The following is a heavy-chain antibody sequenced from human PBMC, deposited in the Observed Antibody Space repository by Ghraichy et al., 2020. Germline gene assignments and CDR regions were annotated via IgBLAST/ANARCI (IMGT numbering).Heavy chain of an antibody. CDR3: ARGRGILTGYYRAYYYYYMDV. D-gene: IGHD3-9*01. Sequence: SQTLSLTCAVYGGSFSGYYWSWIRQPPGKGLEWIGEINHSGSTNYNPSLKSRVTISVDTSKNQFSLKLSSVTAADTAVYYCARGRGILTGYYRAYYYYYMDVWGKGTTVTVSS. V-gene: IGHV4-34*01. J-gene: IGHJ6*03. CDR2: INHSGST. CDR1: GGSFSGYY.